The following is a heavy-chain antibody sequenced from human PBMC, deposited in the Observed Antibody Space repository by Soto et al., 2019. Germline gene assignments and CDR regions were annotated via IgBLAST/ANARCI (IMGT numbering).Heavy chain of an antibody. D-gene: IGHD3-3*01. Sequence: PSETLSLTCTVSGGSISSSSYYWGWIRQPPGKGLEWIGSIYYSGSTYYNPSLKSRVTISVDMSKNQFSLKLSSVTAADTAVYYCASLYYDFWSGYRSGAFDIWGQGTMVTVSS. J-gene: IGHJ3*02. CDR3: ASLYYDFWSGYRSGAFDI. V-gene: IGHV4-39*01. CDR2: IYYSGST. CDR1: GGSISSSSYY.